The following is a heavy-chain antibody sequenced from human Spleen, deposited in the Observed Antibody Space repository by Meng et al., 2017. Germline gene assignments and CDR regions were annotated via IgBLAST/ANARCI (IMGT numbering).Heavy chain of an antibody. CDR1: GFTFSSYA. J-gene: IGHJ4*02. CDR2: ISGSGGST. Sequence: GALKISCAASGFTFSSYAMSWVRQAPGKGLEWVSAISGSGGSTYYADSVKGRFTISRDNSKNTLYLQMNSLRAEDTAVYYCAKVRVGYSLLFDYWGQGTLVTVSS. D-gene: IGHD5-18*01. V-gene: IGHV3-23*01. CDR3: AKVRVGYSLLFDY.